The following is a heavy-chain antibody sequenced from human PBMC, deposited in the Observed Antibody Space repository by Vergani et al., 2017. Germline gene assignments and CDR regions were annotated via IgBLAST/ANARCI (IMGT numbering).Heavy chain of an antibody. V-gene: IGHV3-74*03. CDR1: EFSFNTYW. Sequence: EVQLVESGGGSVQSGGSLRLSCVASEFSFNTYWMHWVRQVPGKGLMWVARIDEYGNRATYGDFETGRFTISRDNAKNTVFLQMNNLRADDAGVYYCVRTXYCTGIACNTRFDSWGQGALVTVSS. CDR3: VRTXYCTGIACNTRFDS. CDR2: IDEYGNRA. J-gene: IGHJ5*01. D-gene: IGHD2-8*02.